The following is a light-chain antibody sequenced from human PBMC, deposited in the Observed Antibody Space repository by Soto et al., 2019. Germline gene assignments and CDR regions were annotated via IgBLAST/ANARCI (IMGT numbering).Light chain of an antibody. CDR1: SSDVGGYNY. CDR2: DVS. J-gene: IGLJ1*01. CDR3: CSYAGSYTYV. V-gene: IGLV2-11*01. Sequence: AVLTQPRSVSWSPGQSVTISCSGTSSDVGGYNYVSWYQQHPGKAAKLMIYDVSRRPSGVPDRFSGSKSGNTASLTISGLQAEDEADYYCCSYAGSYTYVFGTGTKVTVL.